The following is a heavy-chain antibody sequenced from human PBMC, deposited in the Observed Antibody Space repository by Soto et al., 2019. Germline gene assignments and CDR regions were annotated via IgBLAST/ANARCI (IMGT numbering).Heavy chain of an antibody. D-gene: IGHD2-15*01. J-gene: IGHJ4*02. CDR2: IYYGGST. CDR3: AGFVVPASRNSDFDY. CDR1: GISVSTSDYY. Sequence: SETLSLTCTVSGISVSTSDYYWGWVRQPPGKGLDWIGNIYYGGSTFYNPSLRRRVTLSVDTSKNQFSLRLNSVTVADTAVYFCAGFVVPASRNSDFDYWGQGTLVTVS. V-gene: IGHV4-39*01.